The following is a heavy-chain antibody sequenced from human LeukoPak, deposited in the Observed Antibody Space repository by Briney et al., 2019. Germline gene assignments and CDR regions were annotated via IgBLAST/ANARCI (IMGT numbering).Heavy chain of an antibody. Sequence: SVKVSCQASRGTFSSYTISWVRQAPGQGLEWMGRIIPILGIANYAQKFQGRVTITADKSTSTAYMELSSLRSEDTAVYYGANRDDCSSTSCSDYWGQGTLVTVSS. CDR2: IIPILGIA. CDR1: RGTFSSYT. V-gene: IGHV1-69*02. CDR3: ANRDDCSSTSCSDY. D-gene: IGHD2-2*01. J-gene: IGHJ4*02.